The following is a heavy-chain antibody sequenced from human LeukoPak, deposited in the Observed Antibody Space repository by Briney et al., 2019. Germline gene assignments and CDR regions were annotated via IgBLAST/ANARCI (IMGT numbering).Heavy chain of an antibody. CDR1: GYDFTAHY. V-gene: IGHV1-2*02. CDR3: ATQRSVGATPYYFDY. CDR2: INPNSGGT. J-gene: IGHJ4*02. Sequence: ASVKVSCKASGYDFTAHYVHWLRQAPGQGLEWMGWINPNSGGTNYAQKFQGRVTMTRDTSISTAYMELSRLRSDDTAVYYCATQRSVGATPYYFDYWGQGTLVTVSS. D-gene: IGHD1-26*01.